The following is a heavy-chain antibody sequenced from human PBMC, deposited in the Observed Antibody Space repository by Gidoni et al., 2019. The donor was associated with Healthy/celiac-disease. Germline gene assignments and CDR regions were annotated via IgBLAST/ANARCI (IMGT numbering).Heavy chain of an antibody. CDR1: GYSFTSYW. D-gene: IGHD2-8*01. Sequence: EVQLVQSGAEVKKPGESLRISCQGSGYSFTSYWISWVRQMPGKGLEWMGRIVPSDSYTNYSPSFQGHVTISADKSISTAYLQWSSLKASDTAMYYCARGHGVTPAAFDIWGQGTMVTVSS. V-gene: IGHV5-10-1*03. J-gene: IGHJ3*02. CDR2: IVPSDSYT. CDR3: ARGHGVTPAAFDI.